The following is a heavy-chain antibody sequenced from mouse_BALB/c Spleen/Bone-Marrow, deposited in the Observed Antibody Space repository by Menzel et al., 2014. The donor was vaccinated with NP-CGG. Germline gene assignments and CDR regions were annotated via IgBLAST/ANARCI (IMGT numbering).Heavy chain of an antibody. D-gene: IGHD1-1*01. CDR2: INPDSSTI. CDR1: GFDFSRYW. J-gene: IGHJ3*01. Sequence: EVMLVESGGGLVQPGGSLKLSCAASGFDFSRYWMSWVRQAPGKGLEWIGEINPDSSTINYTPSRKDKFIISRDNAKXTLYLQMSKGRSEDTALYYCARLSYYGRFAYWGQGTLVTVSA. CDR3: ARLSYYGRFAY. V-gene: IGHV4-1*02.